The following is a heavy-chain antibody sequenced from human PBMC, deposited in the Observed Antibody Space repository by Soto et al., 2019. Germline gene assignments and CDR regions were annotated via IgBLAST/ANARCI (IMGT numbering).Heavy chain of an antibody. D-gene: IGHD3-3*01. CDR1: GFSLSDPAVG. Sequence: QVTLKESGPVLVKPTETLTLTCTVSGFSLSDPAVGVSWIRQAPGKALEWLVHIFSNDEKSYRASLQSRLSISNDISNNQVVLTMTDMGPGDTATYYCARFVRPGVVFTFDSWGQGTLVTVSS. CDR3: ARFVRPGVVFTFDS. V-gene: IGHV2-26*01. J-gene: IGHJ4*02. CDR2: IFSNDEK.